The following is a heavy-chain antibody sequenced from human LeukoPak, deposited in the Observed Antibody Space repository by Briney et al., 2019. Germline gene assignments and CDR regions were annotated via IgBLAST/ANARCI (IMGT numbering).Heavy chain of an antibody. V-gene: IGHV3-30-3*01. D-gene: IGHD4-23*01. Sequence: PGGSLRLSCAASGFTFSRFTMHWVRQAPGKGLEWVATISYDGNNKYYADSVKGRFTISRDNSKNTLYLQMNSLRAEDTAVYYCAREGTTVGYDYWGQGTLVTVSS. CDR3: AREGTTVGYDY. CDR1: GFTFSRFT. CDR2: ISYDGNNK. J-gene: IGHJ4*02.